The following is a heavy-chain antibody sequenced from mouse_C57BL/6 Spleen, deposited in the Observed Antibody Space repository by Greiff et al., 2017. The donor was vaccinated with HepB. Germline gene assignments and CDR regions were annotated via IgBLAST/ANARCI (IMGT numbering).Heavy chain of an antibody. J-gene: IGHJ1*03. CDR2: ISYDGSN. CDR1: GYSITSGYY. CDR3: AEGSTVNWYFDV. D-gene: IGHD1-1*01. V-gene: IGHV3-6*01. Sequence: EVKLQESGPGLVKPSQSLSLTCSVTGYSITSGYYWNWIRQFPGNKLEWMGYISYDGSNNYNPSLKNRISITRDTSKNQFFLKLNSVTTEDTATYYCAEGSTVNWYFDVWGTGTTVTVSS.